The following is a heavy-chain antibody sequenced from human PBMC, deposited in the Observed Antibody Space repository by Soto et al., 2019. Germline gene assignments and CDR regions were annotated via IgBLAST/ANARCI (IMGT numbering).Heavy chain of an antibody. D-gene: IGHD2-21*01. J-gene: IGHJ2*01. CDR3: AEDGIRDL. Sequence: GKGLEWVSAISASGGSTYYADSVKGRFTISRDNSKSTLYLQMNSLRAEDTSFFFQAEDGIRDL. V-gene: IGHV3-23*01. CDR2: ISASGGST.